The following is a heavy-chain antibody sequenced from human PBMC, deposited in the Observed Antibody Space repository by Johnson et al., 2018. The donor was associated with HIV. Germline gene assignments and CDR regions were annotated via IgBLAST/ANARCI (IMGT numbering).Heavy chain of an antibody. CDR2: IRQEGSEK. J-gene: IGHJ3*02. Sequence: VQLVESGGGLVQPGGSLRLSCAASGFTFSAYWMTWVRQAPGKGLEWVASIRQEGSEKFYVDSVKGRFTISRDNAKNSLYVQMNSLRAEDPAVYYCARVRSWWERHGTVSAFDIWGQGTMVTVSS. CDR3: ARVRSWWERHGTVSAFDI. V-gene: IGHV3-7*02. D-gene: IGHD1-26*01. CDR1: GFTFSAYW.